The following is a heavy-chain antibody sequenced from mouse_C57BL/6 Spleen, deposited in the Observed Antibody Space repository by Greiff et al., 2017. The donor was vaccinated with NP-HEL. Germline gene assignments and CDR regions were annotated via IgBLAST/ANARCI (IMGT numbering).Heavy chain of an antibody. D-gene: IGHD2-4*01. J-gene: IGHJ1*03. Sequence: QVQLQQSGPGLVQPSQSLSITCTVSGFSLTSYGVHWVRQSPGKGLEWLGVIWRGGSTDYNAAFMSRLSITKDNSKSQVFFKMNSLQADDTAIYYCATISTMISRYFDVWGTGTTVTVSS. CDR2: IWRGGST. CDR1: GFSLTSYG. V-gene: IGHV2-5*01. CDR3: ATISTMISRYFDV.